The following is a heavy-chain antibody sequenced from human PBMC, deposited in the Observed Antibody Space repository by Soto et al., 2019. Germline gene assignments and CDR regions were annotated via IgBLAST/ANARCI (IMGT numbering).Heavy chain of an antibody. J-gene: IGHJ3*02. CDR1: GYTFTSNG. CDR3: ARDRAHGFDI. Sequence: ASVKVSCKASGYTFTSNGISWMRQAPGQGLEWMGWISADKGNTNYAQRLQGRVTMTRDTSTSTVYMELRSLRSEDTAGYFCARDRAHGFDIWGQGTMVTVSS. CDR2: ISADKGNT. V-gene: IGHV1-18*01.